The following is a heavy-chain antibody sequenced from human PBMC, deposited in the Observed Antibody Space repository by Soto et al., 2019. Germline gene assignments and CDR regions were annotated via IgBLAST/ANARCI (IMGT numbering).Heavy chain of an antibody. V-gene: IGHV3-11*06. Sequence: LRLSCAASGFTFSDYYMSWIRQAPGKGLEWVSYISSSSSYTNYADSVKGRFTISRDNAKNSLYLQMNSLRAEDTAVYYCAGDLPKLVNDYWGQGTLVTVSS. D-gene: IGHD6-13*01. CDR3: AGDLPKLVNDY. CDR2: ISSSSSYT. CDR1: GFTFSDYY. J-gene: IGHJ4*02.